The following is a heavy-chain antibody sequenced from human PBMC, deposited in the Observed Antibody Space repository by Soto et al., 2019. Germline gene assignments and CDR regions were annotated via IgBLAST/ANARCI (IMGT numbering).Heavy chain of an antibody. CDR1: GYTFTSYG. CDR3: ASGGLLNSCSWFDP. Sequence: GASVKVSCKASGYTFTSYGISWVRQAPGQGLEWMGWISAYNGNTNYAQKFQGRVTITADESTSTAYMELSSLRSEDTAVYYCASGGLLNSCSWFDPWGQGTLVTVSS. V-gene: IGHV1-18*01. D-gene: IGHD3-10*01. CDR2: ISAYNGNT. J-gene: IGHJ5*02.